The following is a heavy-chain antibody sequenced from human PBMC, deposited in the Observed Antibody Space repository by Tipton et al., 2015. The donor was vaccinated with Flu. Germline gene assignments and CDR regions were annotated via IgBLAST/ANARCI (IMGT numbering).Heavy chain of an antibody. CDR2: ISGSGSTT. J-gene: IGHJ4*02. CDR3: ARETQWSNFDY. Sequence: GSLRLSCAASGFTFSSYEMNWVRQAPGKGLEWVSYISGSGSTTYHADSVKGRFTISRDNAENSLYLQMNSLRAEDTAVYYCARETQWSNFDYWGQGTLISVSS. CDR1: GFTFSSYE. V-gene: IGHV3-48*03. D-gene: IGHD6-19*01.